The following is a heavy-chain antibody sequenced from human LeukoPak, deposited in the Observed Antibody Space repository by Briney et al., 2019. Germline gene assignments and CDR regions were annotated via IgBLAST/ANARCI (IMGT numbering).Heavy chain of an antibody. D-gene: IGHD6-19*01. V-gene: IGHV3-21*01. CDR3: ARSLWAASSGAFDT. CDR1: GFTFSSDT. CDR2: ISSSSNYI. Sequence: GGSLRLSCAASGFTFSSDTMNWVRQAPGKGLEWVSSISSSSNYIYYGDSLKGRFTVSRDNAKNSLYLQMNSLRAEDTAVYYCARSLWAASSGAFDTWGQGTMVTVSS. J-gene: IGHJ3*02.